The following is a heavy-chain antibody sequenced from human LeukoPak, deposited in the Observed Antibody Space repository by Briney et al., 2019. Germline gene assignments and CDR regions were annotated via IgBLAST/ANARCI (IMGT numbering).Heavy chain of an antibody. D-gene: IGHD2-2*02. V-gene: IGHV3-23*01. CDR1: GFTFSRSA. Sequence: GGSLRLSCTASGFTFSRSAMTWVRQAPGKGLEWLSSIIISDGRTYYSDPVKGRVTISRDISKNTLYLQMISLRAEDTAVYYCATDADNIPLQHWGQGTLVTVSS. CDR2: IIISDGRT. J-gene: IGHJ4*02. CDR3: ATDADNIPLQH.